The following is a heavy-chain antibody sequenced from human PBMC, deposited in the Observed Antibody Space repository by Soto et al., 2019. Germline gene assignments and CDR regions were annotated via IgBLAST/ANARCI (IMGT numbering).Heavy chain of an antibody. V-gene: IGHV4-34*01. Sequence: SETLSLTCAVYGGSFSGYYWSWIRQPPGKGLEWIGEINHSGSTNYNPSLKSRVTISVDTSKNQFSLKLSSVTAADTAVYYCAKGGATPYRYFYYYMDVWGKGTTVTVSS. J-gene: IGHJ6*03. CDR3: AKGGATPYRYFYYYMDV. CDR2: INHSGST. D-gene: IGHD5-12*01. CDR1: GGSFSGYY.